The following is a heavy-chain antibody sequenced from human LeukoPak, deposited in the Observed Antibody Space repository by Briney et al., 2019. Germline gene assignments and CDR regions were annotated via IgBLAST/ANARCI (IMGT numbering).Heavy chain of an antibody. V-gene: IGHV3-48*01. CDR1: GFTFSSYS. J-gene: IGHJ4*02. CDR3: ARDGKLAAGIAAAGTLDY. D-gene: IGHD6-13*01. CDR2: ITASGTAM. Sequence: GGSLRLSCAASGFTFSSYSMNWVRQAPGKGLEWVSHITASGTAMFYADSVKGRFTISRDNAKNSLYLQMNSLRAEDTAVYYCARDGKLAAGIAAAGTLDYWGQGTLVTVSS.